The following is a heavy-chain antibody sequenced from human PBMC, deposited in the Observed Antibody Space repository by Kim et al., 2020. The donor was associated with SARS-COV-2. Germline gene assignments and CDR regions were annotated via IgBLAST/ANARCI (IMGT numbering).Heavy chain of an antibody. Sequence: GGSLRLSCAASGFSFSTYTMNWVRQAPGKGLEWISYITSGGLTIYYADSVKGRFTISRDNAKNSLYLVMNSLRDEDTAVYYCATDPEGGWGFESWGQGTLVTVSS. D-gene: IGHD6-19*01. CDR2: ITSGGLTI. V-gene: IGHV3-48*02. CDR1: GFSFSTYT. CDR3: ATDPEGGWGFES. J-gene: IGHJ4*02.